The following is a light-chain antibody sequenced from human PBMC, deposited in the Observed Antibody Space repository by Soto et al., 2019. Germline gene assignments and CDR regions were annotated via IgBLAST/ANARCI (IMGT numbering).Light chain of an antibody. J-gene: IGKJ4*01. V-gene: IGKV3-20*01. CDR3: QYYSGSQT. CDR1: QCVNSFY. Sequence: IVLTQSPGTLSLSPGEGATLSCRASQCVNSFYFAWYQQKPGQAPRLLIYGASSRATGIPDRFSGSGSGTDFTLTISRLEPEDFAVYYCQYYSGSQTFGGGTKVEIK. CDR2: GAS.